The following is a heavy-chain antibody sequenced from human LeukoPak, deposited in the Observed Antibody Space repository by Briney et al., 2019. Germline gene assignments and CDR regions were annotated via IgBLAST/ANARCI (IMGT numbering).Heavy chain of an antibody. Sequence: ASVKVSCKASGYTFTSYGISWVRQAPGQGLEWMGWISAYNGNTNYAQKLQGRVTMTTDTSTSTAYMELRSLRSDDTAVYYCARSLAYCGGDCWAFDYWGQGTLVTVSS. V-gene: IGHV1-18*01. CDR1: GYTFTSYG. CDR2: ISAYNGNT. J-gene: IGHJ4*02. D-gene: IGHD2-21*02. CDR3: ARSLAYCGGDCWAFDY.